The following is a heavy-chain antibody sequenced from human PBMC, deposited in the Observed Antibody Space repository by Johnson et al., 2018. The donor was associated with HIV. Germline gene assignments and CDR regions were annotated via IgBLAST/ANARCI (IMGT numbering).Heavy chain of an antibody. CDR3: ARCRDGYTLLSAFDI. J-gene: IGHJ3*02. D-gene: IGHD5-24*01. CDR2: FSSSGTTI. Sequence: QVQLVESGGGLVKLGGSLRLSCAASGFTFSDYYMNWIRQAPGKGLEWVSYFSSSGTTIYYADSVKGRFTISRDNAKNSLYLQMNSLRAEATAVYYCARCRDGYTLLSAFDIWGHGTLVTVSS. V-gene: IGHV3-11*04. CDR1: GFTFSDYY.